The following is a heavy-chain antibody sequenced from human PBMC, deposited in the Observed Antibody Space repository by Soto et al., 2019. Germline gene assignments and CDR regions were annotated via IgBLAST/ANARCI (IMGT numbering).Heavy chain of an antibody. CDR3: ASGYDDEY. CDR2: ISTSNGNT. CDR1: GYTFTTYG. V-gene: IGHV1-18*01. J-gene: IGHJ4*02. Sequence: QVQLVQSGTEVKKPGASVKVSCKASGYTFTTYGISWVRQAPGQGLEWMEWISTSNGNTNYAQKLQGRVTMTTDTSTNTAYMELRSLISDDTAVYYCASGYDDEYWGQGTLVTVSP. D-gene: IGHD5-12*01.